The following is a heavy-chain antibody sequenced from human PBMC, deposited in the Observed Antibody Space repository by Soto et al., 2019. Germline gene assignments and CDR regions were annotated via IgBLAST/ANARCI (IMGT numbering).Heavy chain of an antibody. Sequence: GGSLRLSCAASGFTFSNAWMSWVRQAPGKGLEWVGRIKSKTDGGTTDYAAPVKGRFTISRDDSKNTLYLQMNSLKTEDTAVYYCTTALPPDYDYIWGSYRGAAADAFDIWGQGTMVTVSS. D-gene: IGHD3-16*02. CDR3: TTALPPDYDYIWGSYRGAAADAFDI. J-gene: IGHJ3*02. CDR1: GFTFSNAW. V-gene: IGHV3-15*01. CDR2: IKSKTDGGTT.